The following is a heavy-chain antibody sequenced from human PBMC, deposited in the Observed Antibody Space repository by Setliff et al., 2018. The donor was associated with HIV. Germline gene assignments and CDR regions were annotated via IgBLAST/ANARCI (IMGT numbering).Heavy chain of an antibody. D-gene: IGHD3-9*01. Sequence: PSETLSLTCTVSGGSISSSSHYWGWIRQSPGKGLGWIGTIPHSGTVYYNPSLESRVTMSVDTSKNQFSLQLSSVTAADTAVYYCAKILTGYYIDYWGQGTLVTVSS. V-gene: IGHV4-39*07. CDR2: IPHSGTV. J-gene: IGHJ4*02. CDR1: GGSISSSSHY. CDR3: AKILTGYYIDY.